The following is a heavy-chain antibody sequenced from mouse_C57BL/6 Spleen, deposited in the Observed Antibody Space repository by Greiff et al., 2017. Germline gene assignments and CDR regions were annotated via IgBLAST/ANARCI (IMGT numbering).Heavy chain of an antibody. CDR1: GYSFTDYN. CDR2: INPNYGTT. Sequence: QLQESGPELVKPGASVKISCKASGYSFTDYNMNWVKQSNGKSLEWIGVINPNYGTTSYNQKFKGKATLTVYQSSSTAYMQLNSLTSEDSAVYYCASDYYGSSYRYFDVWGTGTTVTVSS. CDR3: ASDYYGSSYRYFDV. J-gene: IGHJ1*03. D-gene: IGHD1-1*01. V-gene: IGHV1-39*01.